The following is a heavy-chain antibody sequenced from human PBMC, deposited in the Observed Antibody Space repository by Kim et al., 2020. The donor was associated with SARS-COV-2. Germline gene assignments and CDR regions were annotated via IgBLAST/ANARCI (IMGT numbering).Heavy chain of an antibody. CDR3: ARDRYYYDSSGYYPDAFDI. Sequence: GGSLRLSCAASGFTFSSYSMNWVRQAPGKGLEWVSSISSSSSYIYYADSVKGRFTISRDNAKNSLYLQMNSLRAEDTAVYYCARDRYYYDSSGYYPDAFDIWGQGTMVTVSS. V-gene: IGHV3-21*01. CDR1: GFTFSSYS. D-gene: IGHD3-22*01. J-gene: IGHJ3*02. CDR2: ISSSSSYI.